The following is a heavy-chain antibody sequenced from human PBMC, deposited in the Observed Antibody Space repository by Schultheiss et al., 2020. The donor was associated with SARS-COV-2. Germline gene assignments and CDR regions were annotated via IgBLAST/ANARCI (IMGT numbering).Heavy chain of an antibody. CDR3: ARARARVPYGPTQGSYYYGMDV. CDR2: FNHSGST. D-gene: IGHD3-10*01. CDR1: GGSFSGYY. Sequence: SETLSLTCAVYGGSFSGYYWSWIRQPPGKGLEWIGYFNHSGSTNYNPSLKSRVTISVDTSKNQFSLKLSSVTAADTAVYYCARARARVPYGPTQGSYYYGMDVWGQGTTVTVAS. V-gene: IGHV4-34*01. J-gene: IGHJ6*02.